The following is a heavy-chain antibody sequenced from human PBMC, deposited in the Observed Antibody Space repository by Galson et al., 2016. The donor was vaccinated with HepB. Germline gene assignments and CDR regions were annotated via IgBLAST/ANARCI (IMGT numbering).Heavy chain of an antibody. D-gene: IGHD4-17*01. Sequence: TLSLTCTVSGVSINSGDYYWNWFRLPPGKGLEWIGYIFYYERTYFNPSLKSRVSMSVDTSKNQCTLNLNSVTAADTAVYYCASSPAPRGDYFYFDYWGQGTLVTVSS. CDR1: GVSINSGDYY. CDR3: ASSPAPRGDYFYFDY. V-gene: IGHV4-30-4*01. CDR2: IFYYERT. J-gene: IGHJ4*02.